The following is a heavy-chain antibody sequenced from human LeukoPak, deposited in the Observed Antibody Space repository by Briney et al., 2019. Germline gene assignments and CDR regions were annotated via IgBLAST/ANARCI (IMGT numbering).Heavy chain of an antibody. CDR3: ARGPEYGSTPAGEFHI. Sequence: PGGSLRLSCAASGFTFSSYAMSWVRQAPGKGLEWVSAISGSGGSTYYADSVKGRFTVSRDNSKDTMYLQMNSLRVEDTAVFYCARGPEYGSTPAGEFHIWGQGTMVTVSS. CDR2: ISGSGGST. CDR1: GFTFSSYA. D-gene: IGHD1-14*01. V-gene: IGHV3-23*01. J-gene: IGHJ3*02.